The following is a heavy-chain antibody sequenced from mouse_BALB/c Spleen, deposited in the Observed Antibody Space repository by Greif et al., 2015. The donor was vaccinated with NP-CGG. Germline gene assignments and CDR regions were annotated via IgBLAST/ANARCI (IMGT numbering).Heavy chain of an antibody. CDR3: ARRTGTEAMDY. V-gene: IGHV1-84*02. J-gene: IGHJ4*01. Sequence: QVQLQQSGPELVEPGASVKISCKASGYTFTDYYINWVKQKPGQGLEWIGWIYPGSGNTKYNEKFKGKATLTVDTSSSTAYMQLSSLTSEDTAVCFCARRTGTEAMDYWGQGTSVTVSS. D-gene: IGHD4-1*01. CDR2: IYPGSGNT. CDR1: GYTFTDYY.